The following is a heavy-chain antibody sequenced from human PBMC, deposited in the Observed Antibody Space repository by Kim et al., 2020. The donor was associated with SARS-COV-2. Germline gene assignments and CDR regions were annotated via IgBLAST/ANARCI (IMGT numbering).Heavy chain of an antibody. CDR1: GFTFSSYA. J-gene: IGHJ4*02. V-gene: IGHV3-30-3*01. CDR3: ASPTRGRLYHFDY. D-gene: IGHD3-16*02. CDR2: ISYDGSNK. Sequence: GGSLRLSCAASGFTFSSYAMHWVRQAPGKGLEWVAVISYDGSNKYYADSVKGRFTISRDNSKNTLYLQMNSLRAEDTAVYYCASPTRGRLYHFDYWGQGTLVTVSS.